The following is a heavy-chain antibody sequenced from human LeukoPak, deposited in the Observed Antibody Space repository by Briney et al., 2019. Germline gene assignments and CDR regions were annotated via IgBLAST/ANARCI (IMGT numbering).Heavy chain of an antibody. Sequence: GASGKLSCKVSGYTLTVLSVHWGRQAPGRGLEWMGGIDPEVGEIIYTQKFQGRVTMTEYPSTDTTYMYLSSLRSEDTAVYYCAIFGVAAAAFDNWGGRSLHTLS. CDR1: GYTLTVLS. V-gene: IGHV1-24*01. CDR3: AIFGVAAAAFDN. CDR2: IDPEVGEI. J-gene: IGHJ4*02. D-gene: IGHD6-25*01.